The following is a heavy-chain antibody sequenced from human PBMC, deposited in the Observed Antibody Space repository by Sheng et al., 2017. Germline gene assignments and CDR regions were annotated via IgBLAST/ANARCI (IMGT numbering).Heavy chain of an antibody. V-gene: IGHV3-30*02. D-gene: IGHD3-16*01. CDR3: AKRGGQPGRNYYNMDV. CDR1: GFIFSSYG. Sequence: QLVESGGGVVQPGGPVRLSCAASGFIFSSYGMHWVRQAPGKGLEWVAAIQYDGSKKYYAESVKGRFTIYRDNSENTLYLQMNSPRAEDSAVYYCAKRGGQPGRNYYNMDVWGKGTTVTVSS. CDR2: IQYDGSKK. J-gene: IGHJ6*03.